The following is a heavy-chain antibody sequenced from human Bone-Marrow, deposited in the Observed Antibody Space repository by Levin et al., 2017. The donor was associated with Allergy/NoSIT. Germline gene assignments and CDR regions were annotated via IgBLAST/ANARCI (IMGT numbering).Heavy chain of an antibody. CDR2: ISGSGDHT. D-gene: IGHD2-2*01. V-gene: IGHV3-23*01. CDR3: AKVRTNTPRGPFDI. J-gene: IGHJ3*02. Sequence: SCAASGFIFNSYGMTWVRQVPGKGLEWVSSISGSGDHTYYADSVKGRFTISRDNSKDTLYLQMNSLRAEDTAIYYCAKVRTNTPRGPFDIWGLGTMVTVSS. CDR1: GFIFNSYG.